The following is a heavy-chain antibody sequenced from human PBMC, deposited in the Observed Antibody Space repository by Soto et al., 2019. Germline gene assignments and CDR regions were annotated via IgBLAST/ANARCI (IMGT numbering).Heavy chain of an antibody. CDR3: AKDIDYYDSSGYLEY. V-gene: IGHV3-23*01. CDR2: ISGSGGST. CDR1: GFTCSSYA. J-gene: IGHJ4*02. Sequence: PGGSLRLSCAASGFTCSSYAMSWVRQAPGKGLEWVSAISGSGGSTYYADSVKGRFTISRDNSKNTLYLQMNSLRAEDTAIYYCAKDIDYYDSSGYLEYWGQGTLVTVSS. D-gene: IGHD3-22*01.